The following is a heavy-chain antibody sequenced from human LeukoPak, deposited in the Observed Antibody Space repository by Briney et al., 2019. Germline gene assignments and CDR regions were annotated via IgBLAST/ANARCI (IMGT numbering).Heavy chain of an antibody. V-gene: IGHV1-69*04. CDR2: IIPILGIA. D-gene: IGHD2-15*01. Sequence: SVKVSCEASGGTFSSYAISWVRQAPGQGLEWMGRIIPILGIANYAQKFQGRVTITADKSTSTAYMELSSLRSEDTAVYYCARDAPLSCSGGSCYSDDTDYWGQGTLVTVSS. J-gene: IGHJ4*02. CDR3: ARDAPLSCSGGSCYSDDTDY. CDR1: GGTFSSYA.